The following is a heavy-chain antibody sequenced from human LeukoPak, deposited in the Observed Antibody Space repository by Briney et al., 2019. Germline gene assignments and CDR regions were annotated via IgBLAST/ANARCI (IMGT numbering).Heavy chain of an antibody. Sequence: SETLSLTCTVSGGSINSYYWSWIRQPPGKGLEWIGYISYTGTTIYNPSLKTRVTISVDTSNQFSLNLSSVTAADTAVYYCATGPHTALDYWGQGTLVTVSS. CDR1: GGSINSYY. D-gene: IGHD5-18*01. CDR3: ATGPHTALDY. V-gene: IGHV4-59*08. CDR2: ISYTGTT. J-gene: IGHJ4*02.